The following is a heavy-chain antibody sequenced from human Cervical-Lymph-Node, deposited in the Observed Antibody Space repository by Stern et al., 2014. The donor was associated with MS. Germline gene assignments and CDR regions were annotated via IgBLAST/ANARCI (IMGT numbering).Heavy chain of an antibody. CDR1: GGTFSSYA. J-gene: IGHJ4*02. CDR3: ARTSTRGFDY. V-gene: IGHV1-69*01. Sequence: VKLVQSGAEVKKPGSSVKVSCKASGGTFSSYAVNWVRQAPGPGLAWMGVIIPVFGRANYAQKFQGRVTITADESTSTAYMELSSLRSDDTAVYYCARTSTRGFDYWGQGTLVTVSS. D-gene: IGHD2/OR15-2a*01. CDR2: IIPVFGRA.